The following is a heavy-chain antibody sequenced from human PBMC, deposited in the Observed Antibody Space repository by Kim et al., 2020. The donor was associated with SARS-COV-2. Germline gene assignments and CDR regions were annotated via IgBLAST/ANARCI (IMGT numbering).Heavy chain of an antibody. V-gene: IGHV4-39*01. CDR2: IYYSGST. CDR3: ARPSYDSSGYYRGWSY. J-gene: IGHJ4*02. Sequence: SETLSLTCTVSGGSISSSSYYWGWIRQPPGKGLEWIGSIYYSGSTYYNPSLKSRVTISVDTSKNQFSLKLSSVTAADTAVYYCARPSYDSSGYYRGWSYWGQGTLMPVSS. D-gene: IGHD3-22*01. CDR1: GGSISSSSYY.